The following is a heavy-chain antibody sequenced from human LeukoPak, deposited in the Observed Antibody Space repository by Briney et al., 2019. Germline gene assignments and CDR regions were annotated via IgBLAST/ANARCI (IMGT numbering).Heavy chain of an antibody. CDR3: ARDLGGYDSAGFDY. D-gene: IGHD5-12*01. CDR2: IRPSGGSR. Sequence: ASVNVSCKASGYTFTSYYMHWVRQAPGQGLEGMGIIRPSGGSRSYAQKFRGRVTMTRDTSTSTVYMELSSPRSEDTAVYYCARDLGGYDSAGFDYWGQGTLVTVSS. CDR1: GYTFTSYY. J-gene: IGHJ4*02. V-gene: IGHV1-46*01.